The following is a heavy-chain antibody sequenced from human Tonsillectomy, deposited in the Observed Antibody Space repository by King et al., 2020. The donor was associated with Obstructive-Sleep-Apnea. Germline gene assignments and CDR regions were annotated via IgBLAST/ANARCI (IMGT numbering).Heavy chain of an antibody. Sequence: VQLVESGGGLVQPGGSLRLSCAASGFTFSNYWMSWVRQAPGKGLEWVANIKQDGSEKYYVDSVKGRFTISRDNAKNSLNLQMNSLRAEDTAVYYCARDHARWDLSTGYWGQGTLVTVSS. V-gene: IGHV3-7*03. CDR1: GFTFSNYW. CDR2: IKQDGSEK. J-gene: IGHJ4*02. D-gene: IGHD1-26*01. CDR3: ARDHARWDLSTGY.